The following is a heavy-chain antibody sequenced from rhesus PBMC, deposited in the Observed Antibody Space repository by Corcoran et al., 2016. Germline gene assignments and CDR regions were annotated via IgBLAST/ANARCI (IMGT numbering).Heavy chain of an antibody. J-gene: IGHJ4*01. CDR1: GGSISGYYY. Sequence: QVQLQESGPGLVKPSETLSLTCAVSGGSISGYYYWSWIRQPPGKGLEWIGGIYGSGGSKYLNPPLKSRVTLSVDTSKNQFSLKLSSVTAADTAVYYCASDRRYSGSWIQLDYWGQGVLVTVSS. V-gene: IGHV4S14*01. CDR3: ASDRRYSGSWIQLDY. CDR2: IYGSGGSK. D-gene: IGHD6-25*01.